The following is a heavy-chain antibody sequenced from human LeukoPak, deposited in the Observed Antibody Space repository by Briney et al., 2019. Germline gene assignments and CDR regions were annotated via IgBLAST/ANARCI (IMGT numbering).Heavy chain of an antibody. Sequence: GGSLRLSCAASGFSVSTDYMTWVRQAPGKGLEWVSTLYSGGNTYYADSVKGRFTISRDNSKNTLYLEMNSLRAEDTAVYYCARGWGSVENWGQGTLVAVSS. CDR3: ARGWGSVEN. D-gene: IGHD7-27*01. J-gene: IGHJ4*02. CDR2: LYSGGNT. CDR1: GFSVSTDY. V-gene: IGHV3-53*01.